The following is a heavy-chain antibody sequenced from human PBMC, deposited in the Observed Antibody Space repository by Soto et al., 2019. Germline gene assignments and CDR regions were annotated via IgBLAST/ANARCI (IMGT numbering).Heavy chain of an antibody. D-gene: IGHD6-13*01. V-gene: IGHV5-51*01. CDR1: EYSFTSYW. J-gene: IGHJ4*02. CDR2: IYPCDSDT. Sequence: ESLTISFKGSEYSFTSYWIGWVRQMPGKGLEWMGIIYPCDSDTRYSPSFQGHVTISADKSTSKAYLQWNSLEASDTAIYYCAVFRSSWFGDGRLDSWGPGTLVTVSS. CDR3: AVFRSSWFGDGRLDS.